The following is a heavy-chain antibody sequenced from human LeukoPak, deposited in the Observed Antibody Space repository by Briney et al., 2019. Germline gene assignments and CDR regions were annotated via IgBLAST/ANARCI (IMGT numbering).Heavy chain of an antibody. CDR2: ISGSGGST. CDR3: AKSGGVGTVTPFDY. V-gene: IGHV3-23*01. CDR1: GFTFSNYA. J-gene: IGHJ4*02. Sequence: PGGSLRLSCAASGFTFSNYAMSWVRQAPGKGLEWVSAISGSGGSTYFADSVKGRFTISRDNSKNTLYLQMNSLRAEDTAVYYCAKSGGVGTVTPFDYWGQGTLVTVSS. D-gene: IGHD4-17*01.